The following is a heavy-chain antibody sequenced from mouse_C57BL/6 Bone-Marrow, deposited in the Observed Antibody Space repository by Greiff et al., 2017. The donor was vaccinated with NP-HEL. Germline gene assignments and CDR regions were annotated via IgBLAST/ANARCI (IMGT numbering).Heavy chain of an antibody. Sequence: VQLQQPGAELVKPGASVKMSCKASGYTFTSYWITWVKQRPGQGLEWIGDIYPGSGSTNYNEKFKSKATLTVDTSSSTAYMQLSSLTSEDSAVYYCARVIYYDYPFAYWGQGTLVTVSA. CDR2: IYPGSGST. D-gene: IGHD2-4*01. V-gene: IGHV1-55*01. J-gene: IGHJ3*01. CDR3: ARVIYYDYPFAY. CDR1: GYTFTSYW.